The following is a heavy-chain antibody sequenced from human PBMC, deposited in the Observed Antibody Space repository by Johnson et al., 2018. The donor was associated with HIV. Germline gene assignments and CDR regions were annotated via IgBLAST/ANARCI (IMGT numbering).Heavy chain of an antibody. J-gene: IGHJ3*02. CDR3: AKDMSRIAAGSDAFDI. V-gene: IGHV3-9*03. CDR1: GFSFNSYP. D-gene: IGHD6-13*01. Sequence: VQLVESGGGVVQPGRSLRLSCAASGFSFNSYPMHWVRQAPGKGLEWVSGISWNSGSIGYADSVKGRFTISRDNAKNSLYLQMNSLRAEDMALYYCAKDMSRIAAGSDAFDICGQGTMFTVSS. CDR2: ISWNSGSI.